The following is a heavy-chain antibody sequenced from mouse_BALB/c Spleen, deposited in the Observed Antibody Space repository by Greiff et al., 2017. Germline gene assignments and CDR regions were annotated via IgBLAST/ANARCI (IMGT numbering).Heavy chain of an antibody. Sequence: EVMLVESGGGLVKPGGSLKLSCAASGFTFSDYYMYWVRQTPEKRLEWVATISDGGSYTYYPDSVKGRFTISRDNAKNNLYLQMSSLKPEDTAMYYCARDRDGSSTWFAYWGQGTLVTVSA. D-gene: IGHD1-1*01. CDR3: ARDRDGSSTWFAY. V-gene: IGHV5-4*02. CDR1: GFTFSDYY. CDR2: ISDGGSYT. J-gene: IGHJ3*01.